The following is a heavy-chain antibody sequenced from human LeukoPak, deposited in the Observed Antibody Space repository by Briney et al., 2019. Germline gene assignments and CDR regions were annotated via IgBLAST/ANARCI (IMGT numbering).Heavy chain of an antibody. Sequence: QPGGSLRLSCAASGFTFSSYGMHWVRQAPGKGLEWVAVIWYDGSNKYYADSVKGRFTISRDNSKNTLYLQMNSLRAEDTAVYYCARDLDGSGSIDYWGQGTLVTVSS. J-gene: IGHJ4*02. V-gene: IGHV3-33*01. D-gene: IGHD3-10*01. CDR1: GFTFSSYG. CDR2: IWYDGSNK. CDR3: ARDLDGSGSIDY.